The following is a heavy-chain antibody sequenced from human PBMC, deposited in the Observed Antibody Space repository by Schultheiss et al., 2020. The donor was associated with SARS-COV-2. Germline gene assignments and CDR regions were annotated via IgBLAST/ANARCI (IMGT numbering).Heavy chain of an antibody. CDR1: AGSISRSSYY. CDR3: ARHGGSNYVVAYYYGMDV. CDR2: IYYSGSN. V-gene: IGHV4-61*05. J-gene: IGHJ6*02. D-gene: IGHD3-16*01. Sequence: SETLSLTCTVSAGSISRSSYYWSWIRQPPGKGLEWIGYIYYSGSNKYNPSLKSRVTISVDTSKSQFSLKLRSVTAADTAVYYCARHGGSNYVVAYYYGMDVWGQGTTVTVSS.